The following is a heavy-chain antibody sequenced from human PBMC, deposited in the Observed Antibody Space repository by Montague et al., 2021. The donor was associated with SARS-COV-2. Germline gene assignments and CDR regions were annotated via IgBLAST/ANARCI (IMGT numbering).Heavy chain of an antibody. J-gene: IGHJ4*02. CDR3: ARHALRYCISANCSPVGAIGF. D-gene: IGHD2-2*01. V-gene: IGHV4-39*01. CDR1: GGSISSAYFN. CDR2: IYYDGKT. Sequence: SETLSLTCTVSGGSISSAYFNWGWIRQPPGKGLEWIGTIYYDGKTYYNSSLSSRVFLSADTSNNHFSLELNSVTTSDTAVYYCARHALRYCISANCSPVGAIGFWGQGILVTVSS.